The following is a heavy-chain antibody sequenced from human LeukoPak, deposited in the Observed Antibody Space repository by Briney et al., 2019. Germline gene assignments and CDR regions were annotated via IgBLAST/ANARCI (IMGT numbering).Heavy chain of an antibody. CDR1: GGSISSYY. D-gene: IGHD3-3*01. CDR2: IYYSGRT. J-gene: IGHJ4*02. CDR3: ASSSEDYDFWSGYLNFDY. Sequence: SETLSLNCTVSGGSISSYYWNWIRQPPGKGLEWIGYIYYSGRTKYNPSLESRVTISIDTSKNQISLKLSSVTAADTAVYYCASSSEDYDFWSGYLNFDYWGQGTLVTVSS. V-gene: IGHV4-59*08.